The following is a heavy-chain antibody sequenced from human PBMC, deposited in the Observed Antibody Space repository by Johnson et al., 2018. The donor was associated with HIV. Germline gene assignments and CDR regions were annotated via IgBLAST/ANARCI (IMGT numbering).Heavy chain of an antibody. D-gene: IGHD2-15*01. CDR2: IRYDGSTQ. J-gene: IGHJ3*02. V-gene: IGHV3-30*02. Sequence: QVQLVESGGGVVQPVRSLRLYCAAPGFSFRKYGIHWVRHAPGMVLARVVFIRYDGSTQSYADSVKGRFSIHRDNSKNTLYMEINSLRAEDTALYYCAKSGGHCIGGMCYDAFDIWGQGTMVTVSS. CDR3: AKSGGHCIGGMCYDAFDI. CDR1: GFSFRKYG.